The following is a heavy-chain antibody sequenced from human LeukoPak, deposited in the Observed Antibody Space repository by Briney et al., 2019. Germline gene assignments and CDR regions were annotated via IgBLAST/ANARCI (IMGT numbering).Heavy chain of an antibody. V-gene: IGHV5-51*01. CDR1: GYSFTSYW. Sequence: GESLKISCKGSGYSFTSYWIGWVRQMPGKGLEWMGIIYPGDSDTRYSPSFQGQVTISADKSISTAYLQWSSLKASDTAMYYCARHAQRRELRSGAFDIWGQGTMVTVSS. D-gene: IGHD1-26*01. CDR3: ARHAQRRELRSGAFDI. J-gene: IGHJ3*02. CDR2: IYPGDSDT.